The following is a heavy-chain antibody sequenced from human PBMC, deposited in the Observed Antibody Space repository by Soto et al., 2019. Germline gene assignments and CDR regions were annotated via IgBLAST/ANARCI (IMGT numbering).Heavy chain of an antibody. J-gene: IGHJ5*01. Sequence: QVQLQESGTGLVKRSQTLSLTCTVSGVSISSRNYYCSWIRQPPGKGLEWLGYIYYTGTTHYTPSVKIRVTISLDTSKDHFSPNLSSVTAADTAIYYCATVPHAYVTNWIDSWGQGTLVTVSS. V-gene: IGHV4-30-4*01. CDR1: GVSISSRNYY. CDR3: ATVPHAYVTNWIDS. CDR2: IYYTGTT. D-gene: IGHD4-4*01.